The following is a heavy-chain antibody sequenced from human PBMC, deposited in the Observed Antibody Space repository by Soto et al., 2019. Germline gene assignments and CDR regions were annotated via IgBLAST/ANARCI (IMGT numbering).Heavy chain of an antibody. J-gene: IGHJ6*03. D-gene: IGHD2-21*02. CDR1: GGSISSYY. V-gene: IGHV4-59*01. Sequence: QVQLQESGPGLVKPSETLSLTCTVSGGSISSYYWSWIRQPPGKGLEWIGSIYYSGRTNYNPSLKSRFSTSVDTAKNPISLKLSSVTAADTAVYYCARGPGWRPTHTDDYMDVWGKGTTVTVSS. CDR3: ARGPGWRPTHTDDYMDV. CDR2: IYYSGRT.